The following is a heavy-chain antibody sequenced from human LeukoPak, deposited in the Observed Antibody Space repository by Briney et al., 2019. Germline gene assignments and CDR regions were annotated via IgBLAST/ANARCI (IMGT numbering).Heavy chain of an antibody. Sequence: GASVKVSCKASGYTFTSYYMHWVRQAPGQGLEWMGIINPSGGSTSYAQKFQGRVTMTRDTSTSTVYMELSSLRSEDTAVYYCARDPIHYGNLGAFDIWGQGTMVTVSS. CDR3: ARDPIHYGNLGAFDI. V-gene: IGHV1-46*01. D-gene: IGHD3-10*01. CDR2: INPSGGST. J-gene: IGHJ3*02. CDR1: GYTFTSYY.